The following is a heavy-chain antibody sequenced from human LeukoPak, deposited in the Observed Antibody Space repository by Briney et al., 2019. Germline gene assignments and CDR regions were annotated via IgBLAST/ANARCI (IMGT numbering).Heavy chain of an antibody. CDR2: ISSGSTYI. CDR3: VSYDSSGYASFDY. J-gene: IGHJ4*02. V-gene: IGHV3-21*01. D-gene: IGHD3-22*01. CDR1: GFTFSTYI. Sequence: PGGSLRLSCAASGFTFSTYIMNWVRQAPGKGLEWVSSISSGSTYIFYADSVKGRFTISRDNAENSLYLQMNSLRAEDTAMYYCVSYDSSGYASFDYWGQGTLVTVSS.